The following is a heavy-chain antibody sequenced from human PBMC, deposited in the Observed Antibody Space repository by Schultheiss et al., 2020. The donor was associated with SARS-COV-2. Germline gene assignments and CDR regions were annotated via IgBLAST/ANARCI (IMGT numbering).Heavy chain of an antibody. J-gene: IGHJ6*02. CDR1: GFTFSSYG. CDR3: ARDRNAGITIFGVVIRDSMDV. D-gene: IGHD3-3*01. Sequence: GESLKISCAASGFTFSSYGMHWVRQAPGKGLEWVAVIWYDGSNKYYADSVKGRFTISRDNSKNTLYLQMNSLRAEDTAVYYCARDRNAGITIFGVVIRDSMDVWGQGTTVTVS. V-gene: IGHV3-33*01. CDR2: IWYDGSNK.